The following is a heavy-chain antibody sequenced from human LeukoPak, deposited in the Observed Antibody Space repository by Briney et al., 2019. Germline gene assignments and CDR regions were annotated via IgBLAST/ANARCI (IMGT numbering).Heavy chain of an antibody. J-gene: IGHJ4*02. CDR1: GFTFSSYA. D-gene: IGHD5-18*01. V-gene: IGHV3-23*01. CDR2: ISCRGGNT. Sequence: GGSLRLSCAASGFTFSSYAMNWVRQAPGKGLEWVSPISCRGGNTYYADSVKGRFTISRDNSKNTLYLQMKSARGQGTSVYYCAKDRSGYSLGYYFDYWGQGTLVTVSS. CDR3: AKDRSGYSLGYYFDY.